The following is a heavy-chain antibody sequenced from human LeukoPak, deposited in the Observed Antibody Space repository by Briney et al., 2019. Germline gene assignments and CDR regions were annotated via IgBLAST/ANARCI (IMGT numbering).Heavy chain of an antibody. Sequence: GSLRLSCAASGFTFRSYSMKLVRPAPRKGLELASSISSSSSYIYYADSVKGRFTISRDNAKNSLYLQMNSLRAEDTAVYYCARHSGSYYGAWDYWGQGTLVTVSS. CDR1: GFTFRSYS. V-gene: IGHV3-21*01. D-gene: IGHD1-26*01. J-gene: IGHJ4*02. CDR2: ISSSSSYI. CDR3: ARHSGSYYGAWDY.